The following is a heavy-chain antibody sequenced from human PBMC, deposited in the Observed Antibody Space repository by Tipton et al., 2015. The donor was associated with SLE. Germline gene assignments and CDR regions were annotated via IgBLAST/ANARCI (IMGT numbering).Heavy chain of an antibody. CDR2: IYYSGTT. V-gene: IGHV4-39*07. CDR1: GGSISSTNYY. D-gene: IGHD2-21*01. Sequence: TLSLTCTASGGSISSTNYYWTWIRQPPGKGLEWIGSIYYSGTTYYSPPLKSRVTISVDTAKIQSSLKLSSVSAADTAVYYCARDHVRDYCAGDCYPSGLLDSWGQGTVVTVSS. CDR3: ARDHVRDYCAGDCYPSGLLDS. J-gene: IGHJ4*02.